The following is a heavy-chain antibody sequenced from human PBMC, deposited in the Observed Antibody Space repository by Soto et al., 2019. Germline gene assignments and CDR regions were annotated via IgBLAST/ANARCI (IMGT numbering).Heavy chain of an antibody. CDR1: GDSVSSSSC. D-gene: IGHD2-2*01. CDR2: IYHSGTF. CDR3: VRSVPAATWQYSGMDV. J-gene: IGHJ6*02. V-gene: IGHV4-4*02. Sequence: QVRLQESGPGLVEPSGTLSLTCAVSGDSVSSSSCWSWVRQAPGKGLEWIGEIYHSGTFNYNPSLARRVSVSVDKFRNQLSLHLKSVTAAETAVYYCVRSVPAATWQYSGMDVWGQGTTVTVSS.